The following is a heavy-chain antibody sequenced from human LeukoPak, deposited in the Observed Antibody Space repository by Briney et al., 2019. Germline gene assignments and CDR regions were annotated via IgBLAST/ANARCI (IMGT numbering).Heavy chain of an antibody. CDR3: AGRIAAAGSFDY. J-gene: IGHJ4*02. CDR2: IYTSGST. D-gene: IGHD6-13*01. V-gene: IGHV4-4*07. CDR1: GGSISSYY. Sequence: SETLSLTCTVSGGSISSYYWSWIRQPAGKGLEWIGRIYTSGSTNYNPSLKSRVTMSVDTSKNQFSLKLSSVTAADTAVYYCAGRIAAAGSFDYWGQGTLVTVSS.